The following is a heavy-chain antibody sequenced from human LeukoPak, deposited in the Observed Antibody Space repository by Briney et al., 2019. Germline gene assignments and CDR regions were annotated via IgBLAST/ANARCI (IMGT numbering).Heavy chain of an antibody. V-gene: IGHV1-18*04. CDR1: GYTFTGYY. CDR2: ISTYNGNT. CDR3: ARSGIGYFDWYPDWFDP. J-gene: IGHJ5*02. D-gene: IGHD3-9*01. Sequence: ASVKVSCKASGYTFTGYYLHWVRQAPGQGLEWMGWISTYNGNTNYAQKLQGRVTMSTDTSTSTAYMELRSLRSDDTAVYYCARSGIGYFDWYPDWFDPWGQGTLVTVSS.